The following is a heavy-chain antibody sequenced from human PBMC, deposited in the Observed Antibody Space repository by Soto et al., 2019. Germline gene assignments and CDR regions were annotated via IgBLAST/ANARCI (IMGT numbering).Heavy chain of an antibody. CDR2: ISAHNGNT. CDR1: GYTFTSYG. Sequence: QVHLVQSGAEVKKPGASVKVSCKASGYTFTSYGITWVRQAPGQGLEWMGWISAHNGNTDYAQKLQGRVIVTRDTSTSTAYMELRSLISDDTAVYYCARGRYGDYWGHGALVTVS. J-gene: IGHJ4*01. CDR3: ARGRYGDY. V-gene: IGHV1-18*01. D-gene: IGHD1-1*01.